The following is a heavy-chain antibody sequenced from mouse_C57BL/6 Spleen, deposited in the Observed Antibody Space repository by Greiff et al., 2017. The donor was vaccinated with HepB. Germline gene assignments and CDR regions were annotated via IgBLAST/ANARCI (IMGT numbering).Heavy chain of an antibody. CDR2: ISSGSSTI. Sequence: EVKLVESGGGLVKPGGSLKLSCAASGFTFSDYGMHWVRQAPEKGLEWVAYISSGSSTIYYADTVKGRFTISRDNAKNTLFLQMTSLRSEDTAMYYCARLYYGSSYWYFDVWGKGTTVTVSS. J-gene: IGHJ1*03. D-gene: IGHD1-1*01. CDR1: GFTFSDYG. V-gene: IGHV5-17*01. CDR3: ARLYYGSSYWYFDV.